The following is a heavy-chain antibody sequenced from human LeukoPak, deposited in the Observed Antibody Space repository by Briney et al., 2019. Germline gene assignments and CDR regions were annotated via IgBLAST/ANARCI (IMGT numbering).Heavy chain of an antibody. J-gene: IGHJ4*02. D-gene: IGHD3-10*01. CDR1: SGSFSGYY. V-gene: IGHV4-34*01. CDR3: ARGFSGVVGDH. CDR2: IKDGGIT. Sequence: PSETLSLTCAVYSGSFSGYYWSWIRLPPGKGLEWIGEIKDGGITNYNPSLRSRVTISKDTSNNQLSLKLHSATAADTAVYYCARGFSGVVGDHWGQGTLVTVSS.